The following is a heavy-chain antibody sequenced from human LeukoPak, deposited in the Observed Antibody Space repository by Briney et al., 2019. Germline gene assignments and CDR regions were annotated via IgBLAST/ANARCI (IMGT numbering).Heavy chain of an antibody. J-gene: IGHJ4*02. V-gene: IGHV7-4-1*02. Sequence: ASVKVSCEASGYTFTRYAINWLRQAPGQGLEWMGWINMYTANPAYAQGFTERFVFSLDTSVTTAYLQISNLKTEDTAVYYCARHDNDDDLDYWGQGTLVTVSS. D-gene: IGHD3-16*01. CDR1: GYTFTRYA. CDR2: INMYTANP. CDR3: ARHDNDDDLDY.